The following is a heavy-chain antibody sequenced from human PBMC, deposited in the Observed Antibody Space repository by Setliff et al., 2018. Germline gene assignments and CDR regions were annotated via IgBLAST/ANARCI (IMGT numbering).Heavy chain of an antibody. Sequence: GASVKVSCKASGYTFSSYAISWVRQAPGQGLEWMGGIIPIFGTANYAQKFQGRVTITTDESTSTAYMELSSLRSEDTAVYYCARSTGYSSRFDYWGQGTLVTVSS. CDR3: ARSTGYSSRFDY. J-gene: IGHJ4*02. CDR1: GYTFSSYA. D-gene: IGHD6-13*01. V-gene: IGHV1-69*05. CDR2: IIPIFGTA.